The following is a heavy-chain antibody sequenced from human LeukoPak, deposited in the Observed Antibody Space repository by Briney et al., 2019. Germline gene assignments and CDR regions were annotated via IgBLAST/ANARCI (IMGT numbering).Heavy chain of an antibody. CDR1: GYTFTNYA. CDR3: ARRYSSSWYNNWFDP. CDR2: INPSGGST. Sequence: ASVKVSCKASGYTFTNYAMNWVRQAPGQGLEWMGIINPSGGSTSYAQKFQGRVTMTRDMSTSTVYMELSSLRSEDTAVYYCARRYSSSWYNNWFDPWGQGTLVTVSS. V-gene: IGHV1-46*01. D-gene: IGHD6-13*01. J-gene: IGHJ5*02.